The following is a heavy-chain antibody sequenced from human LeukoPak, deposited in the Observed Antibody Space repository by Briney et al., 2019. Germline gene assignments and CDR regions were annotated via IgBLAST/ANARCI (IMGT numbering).Heavy chain of an antibody. D-gene: IGHD2-21*01. V-gene: IGHV3-48*03. CDR2: ITSSGSTI. J-gene: IGHJ6*03. CDR1: GFTFSDYE. Sequence: GGSLRLSCVASGFTFSDYEMNWVRQAPGKGLEWVSYITSSGSTIYYADSVKGRFTISRDNTKKSLYLQMNNLRAEDTAVYYCAKLYCGVGICYSYYMDVWGKGTTVTVSS. CDR3: AKLYCGVGICYSYYMDV.